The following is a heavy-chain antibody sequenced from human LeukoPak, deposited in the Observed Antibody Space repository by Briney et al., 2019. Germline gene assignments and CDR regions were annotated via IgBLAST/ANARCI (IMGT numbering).Heavy chain of an antibody. CDR2: IKQDGSEK. CDR1: GFTFSSYW. Sequence: GGSLRLSCAASGFTFSSYWMSWVRQAPGKGLEWVANIKQDGSEKYYVDSVKGRFTISRDNAKNSLYLQMNSLRAEDTAVYYCARELRYFDWFNYYMDVWGKGTTVTVSS. J-gene: IGHJ6*03. CDR3: ARELRYFDWFNYYMDV. D-gene: IGHD3-9*01. V-gene: IGHV3-7*01.